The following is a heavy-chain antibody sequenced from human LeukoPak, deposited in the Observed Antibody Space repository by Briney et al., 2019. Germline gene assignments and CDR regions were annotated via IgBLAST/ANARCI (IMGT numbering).Heavy chain of an antibody. CDR1: GASVRRYY. J-gene: IGHJ5*02. Sequence: SETLSLTCTVSGASVRRYYSSWIRQSPGKGLEWIGYSHYSGSANFNPSLKSRVTISLDTSKNQFSLRLTSVTAADTAVYYCALRCLTSAQIIEDNWFDPWGQGTLVTVSS. CDR3: ALRCLTSAQIIEDNWFDP. D-gene: IGHD2/OR15-2a*01. V-gene: IGHV4-59*02. CDR2: SHYSGSA.